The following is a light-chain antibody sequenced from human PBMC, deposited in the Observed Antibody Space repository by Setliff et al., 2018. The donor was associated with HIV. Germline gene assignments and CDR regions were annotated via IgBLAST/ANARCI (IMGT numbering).Light chain of an antibody. CDR3: SSYTSSNTLV. CDR1: SSDVGGYNS. V-gene: IGLV2-14*01. CDR2: EVS. Sequence: LTQPASVSGSPGQSITISCTGTSSDVGGYNSVSWYQQHPGKAPKLMIYEVSNRPSGVSNRFSGSKSGSTASLTISGLQAEDEADYYCSSYTSSNTLVFGTGTKVTVL. J-gene: IGLJ1*01.